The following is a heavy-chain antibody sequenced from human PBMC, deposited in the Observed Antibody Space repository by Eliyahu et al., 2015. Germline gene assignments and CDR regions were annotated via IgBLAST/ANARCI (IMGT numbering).Heavy chain of an antibody. CDR1: GGSISSTTSY. CDR2: IYYSGDT. D-gene: IGHD2-15*01. V-gene: IGHV4-39*01. J-gene: IGHJ5*02. CDR3: ARHENIVVVLTARGFDP. Sequence: QLQLQQSGPGLVKPSETLSLTCTVSGGSISSTTSYWGWIRQPPGKGLEWIGTIYYSGDTYYNPSLKSRVTISVDTSRNQFSLKLSSVTAADTAVYYCARHENIVVVLTARGFDPWGQGTPVTVSS.